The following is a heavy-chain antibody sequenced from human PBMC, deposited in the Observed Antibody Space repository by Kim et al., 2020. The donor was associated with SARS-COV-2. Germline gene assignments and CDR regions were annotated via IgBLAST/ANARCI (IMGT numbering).Heavy chain of an antibody. D-gene: IGHD3-10*01. J-gene: IGHJ4*02. CDR3: ARRGYYYGSGNDY. Sequence: YHPPLKSRVTISVDTSKNQFSLKLSSVTAADTAVYYCARRGYYYGSGNDYWGQGTLVTVSS. V-gene: IGHV4-39*01.